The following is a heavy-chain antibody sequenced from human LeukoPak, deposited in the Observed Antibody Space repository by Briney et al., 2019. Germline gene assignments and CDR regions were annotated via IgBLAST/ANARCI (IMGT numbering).Heavy chain of an antibody. CDR3: ARGDPKEYCSSLSCYYYYYMDV. Sequence: GASVKVSCKASGGTFSSYAISWVRQAPGQGLEWMGGIIPIFGTANYAQKFQGRVTITADKSTTTGYMELSSLRSEDTAVYYCARGDPKEYCSSLSCYYYYYMDVWGKGTTVTVSS. CDR2: IIPIFGTA. CDR1: GGTFSSYA. D-gene: IGHD2/OR15-2a*01. J-gene: IGHJ6*03. V-gene: IGHV1-69*06.